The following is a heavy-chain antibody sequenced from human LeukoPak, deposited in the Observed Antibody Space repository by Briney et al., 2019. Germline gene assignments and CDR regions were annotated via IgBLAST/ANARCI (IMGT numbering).Heavy chain of an antibody. CDR2: INSDGINT. Sequence: PGGSLRLSCAASGFTFSNYWMHWVRQAPGKGLVWVSRINSDGINTSYADSVKGRFTISRDNAKNTLNLQMNSLRAEDTAVYYCARLILRGSSWQHNWFDPWGQGTLVTVSS. CDR1: GFTFSNYW. D-gene: IGHD6-13*01. CDR3: ARLILRGSSWQHNWFDP. J-gene: IGHJ5*02. V-gene: IGHV3-74*01.